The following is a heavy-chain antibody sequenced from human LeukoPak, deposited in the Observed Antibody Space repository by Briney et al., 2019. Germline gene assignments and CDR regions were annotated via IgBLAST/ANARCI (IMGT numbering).Heavy chain of an antibody. CDR3: GRRTYYDTLTGYNYWYFDL. CDR2: SNYRGST. D-gene: IGHD3-9*01. CDR1: GGSISSYY. J-gene: IGHJ2*01. V-gene: IGHV4-59*01. Sequence: SETLSLTCTVSGGSISSYYWSWIRQPPGKGLDWIGYSNYRGSTDYNPSLKSRVTFSVDTSKNQFSLRLTSVTAADTAVYYCGRRTYYDTLTGYNYWYFDLWGRGTLVTVSS.